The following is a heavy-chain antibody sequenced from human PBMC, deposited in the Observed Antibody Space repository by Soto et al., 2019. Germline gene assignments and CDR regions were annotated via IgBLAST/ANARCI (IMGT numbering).Heavy chain of an antibody. CDR2: IYYSGST. Sequence: SETLSLTCTVSGGSISSSSYYWGWIRQPPGKGLEWIGSIYYSGSTNYNPSLKSRVTISVDTSKNQFSLKLSSVTAADTAVYYCARGSIVLMVYARYYYYYGMDVWGQGTTVTVSS. D-gene: IGHD2-8*01. CDR3: ARGSIVLMVYARYYYYYGMDV. CDR1: GGSISSSSYY. J-gene: IGHJ6*02. V-gene: IGHV4-39*07.